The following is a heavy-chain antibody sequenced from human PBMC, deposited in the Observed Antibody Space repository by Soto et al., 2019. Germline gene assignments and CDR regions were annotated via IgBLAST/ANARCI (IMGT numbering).Heavy chain of an antibody. D-gene: IGHD6-19*01. V-gene: IGHV3-7*01. CDR2: IKQDGSEK. Sequence: GGSLRLSCAASGFTFSSYWMSWVRQAPGKGLEWVANIKQDGSEKYYVDSVKGRFTISRDNAKNSLYLQMNSLRAEDTAVYYCARVYPSGWYYPYYYYYYMDVWGKGTTVTVSS. CDR3: ARVYPSGWYYPYYYYYYMDV. J-gene: IGHJ6*03. CDR1: GFTFSSYW.